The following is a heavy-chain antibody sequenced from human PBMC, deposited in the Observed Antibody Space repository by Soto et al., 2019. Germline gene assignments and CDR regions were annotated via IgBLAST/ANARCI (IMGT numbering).Heavy chain of an antibody. D-gene: IGHD3-22*01. Sequence: SETLSLTCTVSGGSISSGDYYWNWIRQPPGKGLEWIGDIYYGGGTNYNPSLKSRVTLSVDTSKNQFSLKLSSVTAADTAVYYCASQYYYDSSGSQTFDYWGQGSLVTVSS. V-gene: IGHV4-61*08. CDR3: ASQYYYDSSGSQTFDY. CDR2: IYYGGGT. J-gene: IGHJ4*02. CDR1: GGSISSGDYY.